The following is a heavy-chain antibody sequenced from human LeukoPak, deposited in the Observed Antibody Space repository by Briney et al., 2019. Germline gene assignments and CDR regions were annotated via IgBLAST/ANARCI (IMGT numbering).Heavy chain of an antibody. CDR2: IGTAGDT. CDR1: GFTFSSYD. V-gene: IGHV3-13*01. D-gene: IGHD3-22*01. J-gene: IGHJ4*02. Sequence: GGSLRLSCAASGFTFSSYDMHWVRQATGKGLEWVSAIGTAGDTYYPGSVKGRFTISRENAKNSLYLQMNSLRAGDMAVYYCARGRDSSGWDFDYWGQGTLVTVSS. CDR3: ARGRDSSGWDFDY.